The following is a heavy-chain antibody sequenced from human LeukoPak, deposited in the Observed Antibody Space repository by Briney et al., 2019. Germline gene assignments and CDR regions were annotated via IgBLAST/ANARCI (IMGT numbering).Heavy chain of an antibody. CDR2: IYSGGST. D-gene: IGHD1-26*01. Sequence: GRSLRLSCAASGFTFSSNYMSWVRQAPGKGLEWVSVIYSGGSTYYADSVKGRFTISRDNSKNTLYLQMNSLRAEDTAVYYCATATSGRVVGAALAFDYWGQGTLVTVSS. CDR3: ATATSGRVVGAALAFDY. V-gene: IGHV3-66*02. CDR1: GFTFSSNY. J-gene: IGHJ4*02.